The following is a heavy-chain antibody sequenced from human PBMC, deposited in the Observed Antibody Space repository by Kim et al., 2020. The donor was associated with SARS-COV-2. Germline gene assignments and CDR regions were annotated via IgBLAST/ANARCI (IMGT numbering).Heavy chain of an antibody. CDR3: AREAYRTMVQGVITNYYYYMDV. V-gene: IGHV4-59*12. CDR2: IYYSGST. D-gene: IGHD3-10*01. CDR1: GGSISSYY. J-gene: IGHJ6*03. Sequence: SETLSLTCTVSGGSISSYYWSWIRQPPGKGLEWIGYIYYSGSTNYNPSLKSRVTISVDTSKNQFSLKLSSVTAADTAVYYCAREAYRTMVQGVITNYYYYMDVWGKGTTVTVSS.